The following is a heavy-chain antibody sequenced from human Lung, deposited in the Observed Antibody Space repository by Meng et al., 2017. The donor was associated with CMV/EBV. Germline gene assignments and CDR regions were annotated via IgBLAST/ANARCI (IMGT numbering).Heavy chain of an antibody. J-gene: IGHJ4*02. V-gene: IGHV1-46*01. CDR1: GYTFTSYY. D-gene: IGHD3-10*02. Sequence: ASXXVSCKASGYTFTSYYMHWVRQAPGQGLEWMGIINPSGGSTTYAQKFQGRVTMTRDTSTSTVYMELSSLRSEDTAAYYCARDRYQYYYLHSWGQGTLVTVSS. CDR3: ARDRYQYYYLHS. CDR2: INPSGGST.